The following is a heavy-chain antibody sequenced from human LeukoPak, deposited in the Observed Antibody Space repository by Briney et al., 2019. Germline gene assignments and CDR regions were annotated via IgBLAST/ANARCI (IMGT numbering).Heavy chain of an antibody. CDR3: ARGNRGTYCSSTSCYSQSWFDP. D-gene: IGHD2-2*02. J-gene: IGHJ5*02. Sequence: SETLSLTCAVYGGSFSGYYWSWIRQPPGKGLEWIGEINHSGSTNYNPSLKSRVTISVDTSKNQFSLKLSSVTAADTAVYYCARGNRGTYCSSTSCYSQSWFDPWGQGTLVTVSS. V-gene: IGHV4-34*01. CDR1: GGSFSGYY. CDR2: INHSGST.